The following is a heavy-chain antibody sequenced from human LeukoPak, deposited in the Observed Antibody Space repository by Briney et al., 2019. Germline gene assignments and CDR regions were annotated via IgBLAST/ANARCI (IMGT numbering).Heavy chain of an antibody. J-gene: IGHJ4*02. CDR3: ARMGGYSGYATH. D-gene: IGHD5-12*01. CDR2: IHYSGTT. V-gene: IGHV4-59*08. Sequence: SETLSLTCTVSGGSISTNYWSWIRQPPGKGLEWIGYIHYSGTTNYNPSLKNRVTISLDTSKNQFSLNLSSVTAADTAVYYCARMGGYSGYATHWGQGTLVTVSS. CDR1: GGSISTNY.